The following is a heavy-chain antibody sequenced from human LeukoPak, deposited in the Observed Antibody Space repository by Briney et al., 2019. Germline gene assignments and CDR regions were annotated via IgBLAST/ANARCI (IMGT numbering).Heavy chain of an antibody. J-gene: IGHJ4*02. D-gene: IGHD3-22*01. CDR1: GGTLSSYA. V-gene: IGHV1-69*05. CDR3: ARGRFGVTMIVALHY. Sequence: SVKVSCKASGGTLSSYAISWVRQAPGQGLEWMGGIIPIFGTANYAQKFQGRVTITTDESTSTAYMELSSLRSEDTAVYYCARGRFGVTMIVALHYWGQGTLVTVSS. CDR2: IIPIFGTA.